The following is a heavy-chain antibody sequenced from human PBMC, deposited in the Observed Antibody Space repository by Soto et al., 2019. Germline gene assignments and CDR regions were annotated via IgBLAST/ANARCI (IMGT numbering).Heavy chain of an antibody. V-gene: IGHV1-2*04. CDR3: ARESGGATATLDYYYFYMDV. J-gene: IGHJ6*03. CDR2: INPNSDVT. Sequence: QVQLVQSGAEVKKPGASVTVSCRASGDTFTGYYMHWVRQAPGQGLEWMGWINPNSDVTKYAQKFQGWVTMTRDTSIRTVYMELSRLRSDDTAVYYCARESGGATATLDYYYFYMDVWGTGTTVTVSS. D-gene: IGHD5-12*01. CDR1: GDTFTGYY.